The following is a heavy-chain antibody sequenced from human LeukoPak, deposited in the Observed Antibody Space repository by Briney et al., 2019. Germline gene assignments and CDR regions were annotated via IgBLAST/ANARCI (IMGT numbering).Heavy chain of an antibody. CDR3: AGRGGLDV. V-gene: IGHV3-7*03. D-gene: IGHD1-26*01. CDR1: GFTFSSYW. CDR2: INHNGNVN. J-gene: IGHJ6*02. Sequence: PGGSLRLSCAASGFTFSSYWMNWARQAPGKGLEWVASINHNGNVNYYVDSVKGRFTISRDNAKNSLYLQMSNLRAEDTAVYFCAGRGGLDVWGRGATVTVSS.